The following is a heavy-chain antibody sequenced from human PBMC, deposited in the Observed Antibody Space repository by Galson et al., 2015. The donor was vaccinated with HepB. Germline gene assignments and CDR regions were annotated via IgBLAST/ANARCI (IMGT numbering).Heavy chain of an antibody. CDR1: GFTFSSYA. CDR3: AKEGRYSGSYKYYYYYGMDV. CDR2: IIGSGGRT. J-gene: IGHJ6*02. V-gene: IGHV3-23*01. D-gene: IGHD1-26*01. Sequence: SLRLSCAASGFTFSSYAMSWVRQAPGKGLEWVSGIIGSGGRTYYTDSVKGRFTISRDNSKNTLYLHMNSLRAEDTAVYYCAKEGRYSGSYKYYYYYGMDVWGQGTTVTVSS.